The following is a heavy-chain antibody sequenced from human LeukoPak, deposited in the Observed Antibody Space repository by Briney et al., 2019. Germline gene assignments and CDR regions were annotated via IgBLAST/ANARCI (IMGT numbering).Heavy chain of an antibody. V-gene: IGHV4-59*01. CDR1: GGSISSYY. D-gene: IGHD3-22*01. Sequence: SETLSLTCTVSGGSISSYYWSWIRQPPGKGLEWIGYIYYSGSTNYNPSLKSRVTISVDTSKNQFSLKLSSVTAADTAVYYCAATTYDSSGTFDYWGQGTLVTVSS. CDR3: AATTYDSSGTFDY. J-gene: IGHJ4*02. CDR2: IYYSGST.